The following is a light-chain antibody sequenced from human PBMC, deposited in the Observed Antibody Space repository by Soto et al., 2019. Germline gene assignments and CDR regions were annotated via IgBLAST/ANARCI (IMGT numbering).Light chain of an antibody. J-gene: IGLJ7*01. CDR1: IGAVTSGHF. CDR3: LLSYVGAYAV. Sequence: QAVVTQEPSLTVSPGGTVTLTCGSSIGAVTSGHFPYWFQQKPGQAPRTLIYDTTNKHSWTPARFSGSLRGGKAALTLSGAEPEDEADYYCLLSYVGAYAVFGGGTQLTVL. V-gene: IGLV7-46*01. CDR2: DTT.